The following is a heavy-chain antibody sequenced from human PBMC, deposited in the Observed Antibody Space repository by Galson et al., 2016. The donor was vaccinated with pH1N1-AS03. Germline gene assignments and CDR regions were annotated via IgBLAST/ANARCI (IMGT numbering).Heavy chain of an antibody. V-gene: IGHV3-30*02. Sequence: SLRLSCAASGFTFSSYGMHWVRQAPGKGLEWLTFVRHDGNNQYYADSVKGRFTVSRNNSKNTLSLQMDSLRPEETAIYYCAQDWVNGIDATTRWFAPWGQGVRVTVSS. J-gene: IGHJ5*02. CDR1: GFTFSSYG. CDR2: VRHDGNNQ. CDR3: AQDWVNGIDATTRWFAP. D-gene: IGHD1-7*01.